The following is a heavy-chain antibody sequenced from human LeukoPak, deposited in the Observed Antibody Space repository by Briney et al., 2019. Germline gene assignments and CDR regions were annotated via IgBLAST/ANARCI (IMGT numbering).Heavy chain of an antibody. V-gene: IGHV3-7*01. CDR2: IKQDGSEK. CDR1: GFTFSSYW. J-gene: IGHJ6*03. Sequence: GGSLRLSCAASGFTFSSYWMSWVRQALGKGLEWVANIKQDGSEKYYVDSVKGRFTISRDNAKNSLYLQMNSLRADDPAVYYCARLPAARRWCYYRYYMDVWGKGTTVSVSS. D-gene: IGHD2-2*01. CDR3: ARLPAARRWCYYRYYMDV.